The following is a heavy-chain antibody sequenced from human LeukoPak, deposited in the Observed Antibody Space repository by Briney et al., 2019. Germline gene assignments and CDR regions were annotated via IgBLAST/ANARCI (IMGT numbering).Heavy chain of an antibody. Sequence: GESLKISCKGSGYSFTSYWIGWVRQMPGKGLEWMGIIFPGDSDTRYSPSFQGQVTISADKSISTAYLQWSNLKASDTAMYYCARQVATVVTGGHFDSWGQGTLVTVSS. CDR2: IFPGDSDT. CDR3: ARQVATVVTGGHFDS. V-gene: IGHV5-51*01. CDR1: GYSFTSYW. J-gene: IGHJ4*02. D-gene: IGHD4-23*01.